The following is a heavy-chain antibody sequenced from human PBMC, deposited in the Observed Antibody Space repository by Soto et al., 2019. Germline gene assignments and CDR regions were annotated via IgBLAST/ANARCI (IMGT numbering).Heavy chain of an antibody. CDR2: ISSSGNSI. CDR3: VRDDHYGGTNNGFDP. CDR1: GFSFSDYY. Sequence: QEQLVESGGGVVKPGGSLRLSCTASGFSFSDYYMSWIRQAPGKGLECIAYISSSGNSIYYADSVKGRFTVSRDNAKNSLYLHMNSLTAEDTAMYYCVRDDHYGGTNNGFDPWGQGTLVTVSS. J-gene: IGHJ5*02. D-gene: IGHD4-17*01. V-gene: IGHV3-11*01.